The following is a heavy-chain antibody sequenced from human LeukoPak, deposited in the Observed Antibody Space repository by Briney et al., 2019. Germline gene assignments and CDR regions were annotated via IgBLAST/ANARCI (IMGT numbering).Heavy chain of an antibody. CDR1: GGSISSGGYY. Sequence: SETLSLTCTVSGGSISSGGYYWSWIRQHPGKDLEWIGYIHYSGSTYYNPSLKSRVIISVDTSKIQFSLKLSSVTAADTAVYYCAREGCSSTSCYLPFDPWGQGTLVIVSS. J-gene: IGHJ5*02. D-gene: IGHD2-2*01. V-gene: IGHV4-31*03. CDR2: IHYSGST. CDR3: AREGCSSTSCYLPFDP.